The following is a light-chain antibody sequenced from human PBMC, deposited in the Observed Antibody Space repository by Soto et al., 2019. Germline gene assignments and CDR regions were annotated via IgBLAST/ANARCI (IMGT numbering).Light chain of an antibody. V-gene: IGLV2-14*01. CDR1: SSDIGGYNY. J-gene: IGLJ2*01. CDR3: SSFRSGGTRVH. CDR2: EVT. Sequence: QSALTQPASVSGSPGQSITISCTGTSSDIGGYNYVSWYQQYPGKAPNLIIYEVTNRPSGISYRFSGSKSGNTASLTISGLQVEDEADYYCSSFRSGGTRVHFGRGTKLTVL.